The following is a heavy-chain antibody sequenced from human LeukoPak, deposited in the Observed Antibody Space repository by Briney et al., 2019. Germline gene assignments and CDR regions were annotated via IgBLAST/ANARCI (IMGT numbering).Heavy chain of an antibody. CDR2: IYYSGST. Sequence: PSETLSLTCTVSGGSISSYYWSWIRQPPGKGLEWIGYIYYSGSTNYNPSLKSRVTISVDTSKNQFSLKLSSVTAADTAVYYCARQSGSYLIFGYWGQGTLVTASS. CDR1: GGSISSYY. V-gene: IGHV4-59*08. D-gene: IGHD1-26*01. J-gene: IGHJ4*02. CDR3: ARQSGSYLIFGY.